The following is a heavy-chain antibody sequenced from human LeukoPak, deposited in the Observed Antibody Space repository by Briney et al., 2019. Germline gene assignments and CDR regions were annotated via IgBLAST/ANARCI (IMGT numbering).Heavy chain of an antibody. D-gene: IGHD6-6*01. J-gene: IGHJ4*02. CDR2: IYNKVST. V-gene: IGHV4-39*01. CDR3: ARNSSSSYFDT. CDR1: GGSMPSNTYY. Sequence: SETLSLTCTVSGGSMPSNTYYWGWVRQSPEKGLEWIGSIYNKVSTHYNPSLKRRVTMSVDTSRSQFSLKLTSMTAADTAIYYCARNSSSSYFDTWGQGILVTVSS.